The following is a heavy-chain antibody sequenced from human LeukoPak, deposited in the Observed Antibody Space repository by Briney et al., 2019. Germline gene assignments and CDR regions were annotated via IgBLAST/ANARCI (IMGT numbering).Heavy chain of an antibody. J-gene: IGHJ4*02. V-gene: IGHV4-4*07. CDR1: GGSISSYY. CDR2: IYTSGST. D-gene: IGHD6-6*01. Sequence: SETLSLTCTVSGGSISSYYWSWIRQPAGKGLEWIGRIYTSGSTNYNPSLKSRVTMSVDTSKNQFSLKLSSVTAADTAVYYCASSHLPYSSSSVFDYWGQGTLVTVSS. CDR3: ASSHLPYSSSSVFDY.